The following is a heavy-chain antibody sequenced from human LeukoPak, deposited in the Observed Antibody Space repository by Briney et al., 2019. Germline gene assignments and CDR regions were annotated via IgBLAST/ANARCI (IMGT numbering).Heavy chain of an antibody. J-gene: IGHJ5*02. CDR1: GGSFSGYY. CDR3: ARDRLQLQS. D-gene: IGHD1-1*01. V-gene: IGHV4-34*01. Sequence: SETLSLTCAVHGGSFSGYYWSWIRQPPGKGLEWIGEINHSGSTNYNPSLKSRVTISVDTSKNQFSLKLSSVTAADTAVYYCARDRLQLQSWGQGTLVTVSS. CDR2: INHSGST.